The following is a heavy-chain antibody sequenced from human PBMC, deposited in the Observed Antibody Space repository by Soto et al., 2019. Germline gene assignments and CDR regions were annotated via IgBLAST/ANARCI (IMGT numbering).Heavy chain of an antibody. J-gene: IGHJ4*02. D-gene: IGHD5-18*01. Sequence: SETLSLTCTVSGGSISSYYWSWIRQPPGKGLEWIGYIYYSGSTNYNPSLKSRVTISVDTSKNHFSLNLSSVTAADMAVYYCAREGSYGAYNFAHGIQLWSFDFWGQGALVTVSS. CDR2: IYYSGST. V-gene: IGHV4-59*12. CDR3: AREGSYGAYNFAHGIQLWSFDF. CDR1: GGSISSYY.